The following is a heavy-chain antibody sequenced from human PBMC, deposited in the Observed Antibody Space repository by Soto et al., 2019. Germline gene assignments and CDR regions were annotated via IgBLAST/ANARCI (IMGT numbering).Heavy chain of an antibody. CDR1: GFTFSTHA. CDR2: ISRSGDDT. CDR3: ETKDGTVVDVTHYFDN. Sequence: GGSLRLSCAASGFTFSTHAMSWVRQAPGKGLEWVSAISRSGDDTYYTDSVKGRFTISRDNSKNTLSLQMNGLRAEDTAVYFCETKDGTVVDVTHYFDNWGQGSLVTVSS. J-gene: IGHJ4*02. D-gene: IGHD2-2*01. V-gene: IGHV3-23*01.